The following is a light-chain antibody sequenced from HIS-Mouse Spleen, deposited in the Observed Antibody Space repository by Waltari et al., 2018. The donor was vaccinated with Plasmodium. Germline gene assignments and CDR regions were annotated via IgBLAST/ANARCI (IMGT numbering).Light chain of an antibody. CDR1: QSLLHSNVYNY. CDR2: LGS. V-gene: IGKV2-28*01. CDR3: MQALQTPRYT. Sequence: DIVMTQSPLSLPVTPGEPASIPCRSSQSLLHSNVYNYLDWYLQKPGQSPQLLIYLGSNRASGVPDRFSGSGSGTDFTLKISRVEAEDVGVYYCMQALQTPRYTFGQGTKLEIK. J-gene: IGKJ2*01.